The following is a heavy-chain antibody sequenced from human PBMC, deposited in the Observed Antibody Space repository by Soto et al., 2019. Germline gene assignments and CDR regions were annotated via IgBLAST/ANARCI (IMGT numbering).Heavy chain of an antibody. CDR1: GFTVSSNY. J-gene: IGHJ4*02. CDR3: ARGDPLSYGSGSYYND. D-gene: IGHD3-10*01. V-gene: IGHV3-66*01. CDR2: IYSGGST. Sequence: PGGSLSLSCAASGFTVSSNYMSWVRQAPGKGLEWVSVIYSGGSTYYADSVKGRFTISRDNSKNTLYLQMNSLRAEDTAVYYCARGDPLSYGSGSYYNDWGQGTLVTVSS.